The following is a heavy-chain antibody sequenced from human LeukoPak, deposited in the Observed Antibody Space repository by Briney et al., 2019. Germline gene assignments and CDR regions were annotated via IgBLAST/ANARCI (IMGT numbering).Heavy chain of an antibody. CDR3: ARSFSDAFDI. Sequence: ASVKVSCKASGYTFSSYAVHWVRQAPGQRLEWMGWINAGNGNTKYSQKFQGRVTITRDTSASTVYMELSSLRSEDTAVYYCARSFSDAFDIWGLGTMVTVSS. J-gene: IGHJ3*02. CDR1: GYTFSSYA. CDR2: INAGNGNT. D-gene: IGHD3-16*02. V-gene: IGHV1-3*01.